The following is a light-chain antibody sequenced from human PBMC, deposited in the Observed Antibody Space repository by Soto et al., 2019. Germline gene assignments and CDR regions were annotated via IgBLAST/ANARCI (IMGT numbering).Light chain of an antibody. CDR2: DVS. CDR3: CSCASSPSYV. V-gene: IGLV2-14*03. Sequence: QSALTQPASVSGSPGQSITISCTGTSSDVGGYNFVTWYQQHPGEAPKLMIHDVSSRASGVPNRFSGSKSSTTASLTISGLQAEAEADYNCCSCASSPSYVFGTGTKLTVL. CDR1: SSDVGGYNF. J-gene: IGLJ1*01.